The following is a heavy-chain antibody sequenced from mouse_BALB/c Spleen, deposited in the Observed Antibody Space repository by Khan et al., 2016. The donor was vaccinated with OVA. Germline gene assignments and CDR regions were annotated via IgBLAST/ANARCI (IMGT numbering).Heavy chain of an antibody. Sequence: EVQLQESGPGLVKPSQSLSLTCTVTGYSITSDYAWNWIRQFPGNKLEWMGYISSTGSTSYNPSLKSRISITRDISKNQFFLQLKSVTTEDTATYYCARCLYYSYGYALDCWGRGTSVTVSS. J-gene: IGHJ4*01. CDR3: ARCLYYSYGYALDC. V-gene: IGHV3-2*02. D-gene: IGHD2-12*01. CDR2: ISSTGST. CDR1: GYSITSDYA.